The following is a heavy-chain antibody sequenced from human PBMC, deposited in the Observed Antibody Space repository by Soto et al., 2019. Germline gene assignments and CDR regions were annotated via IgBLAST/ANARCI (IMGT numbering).Heavy chain of an antibody. CDR2: MNPNSGNT. V-gene: IGHV1-8*01. CDR3: ARDGPPYYDFWSGSRKNYYYYMDV. J-gene: IGHJ6*03. D-gene: IGHD3-3*01. CDR1: GYTFTSYD. Sequence: QVQLVQSGAEVKKPGASVKVSCKASGYTFTSYDINWVRQATGQGLEWMGWMNPNSGNTGYAQKFQGRVTMSRNTSIITAYMELSSLRSEDTAVYYCARDGPPYYDFWSGSRKNYYYYMDVWGKGTTVTVSS.